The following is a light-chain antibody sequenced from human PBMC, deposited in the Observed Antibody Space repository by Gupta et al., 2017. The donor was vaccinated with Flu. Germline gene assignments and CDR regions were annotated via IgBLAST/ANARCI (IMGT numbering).Light chain of an antibody. CDR3: RQDECSRIT. CDR1: QSGCARSNDMSS. V-gene: IGKV4-1*01. J-gene: IGKJ4*01. CDR2: WAS. Sequence: DIVMTQSPDSLAVSLGERATINCKSSQSGCARSNDMSSLAWYQQKPGQPPKLIIYWASVRESGVRARISSSSSGGDLTLMISSLLAADVANYYCRQDECSRITFGRGTKVEIK.